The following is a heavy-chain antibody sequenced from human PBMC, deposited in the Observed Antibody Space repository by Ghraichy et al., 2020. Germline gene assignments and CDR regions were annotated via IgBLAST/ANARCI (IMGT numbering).Heavy chain of an antibody. V-gene: IGHV3-48*01. Sequence: GGSLRLSCAASGFTFSSYNFHWVRQAPEGGLEWLSFISSSSATIYYAASVRGRFTISRDNAKNSLYLQMNSLRAEDTAVYYCVSSVVGRPFDYWGQGALVTVSS. D-gene: IGHD2-2*01. J-gene: IGHJ4*02. CDR2: ISSSSATI. CDR1: GFTFSSYN. CDR3: VSSVVGRPFDY.